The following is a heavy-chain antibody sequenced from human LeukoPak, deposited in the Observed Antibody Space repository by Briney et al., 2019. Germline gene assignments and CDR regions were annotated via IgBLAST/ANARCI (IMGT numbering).Heavy chain of an antibody. V-gene: IGHV3-23*01. D-gene: IGHD1-26*01. Sequence: GESLRLSCAASGFTFSSYAMTWVRQAPGKGLEWVSSISGSGDNTYYADSVKGRFTTSRDNSKNTLYLQMNSLRAEDTAVYYCAKAISGSNAVADYWGQGTLVTVSS. CDR3: AKAISGSNAVADY. CDR2: ISGSGDNT. CDR1: GFTFSSYA. J-gene: IGHJ4*02.